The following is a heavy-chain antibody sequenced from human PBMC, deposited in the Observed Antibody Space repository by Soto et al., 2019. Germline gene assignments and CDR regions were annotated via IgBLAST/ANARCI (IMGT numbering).Heavy chain of an antibody. CDR2: IYYSGST. CDR3: ARDPTLWYFDL. V-gene: IGHV4-59*01. CDR1: GDSISNYY. Sequence: SETLSLTCTVSGDSISNYYWSWIRQPPGKGLEWIGYIYYSGSTDYNPSLKSRVTISLDTSKNQFSLTLNSVTAADTAVYYCARDPTLWYFDLWGRGTLVTVSS. J-gene: IGHJ2*01.